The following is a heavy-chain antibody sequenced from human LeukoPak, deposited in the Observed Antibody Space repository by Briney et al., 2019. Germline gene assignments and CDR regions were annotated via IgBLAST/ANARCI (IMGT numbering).Heavy chain of an antibody. V-gene: IGHV1-2*02. Sequence: ASVKVSCKASGYTFTGYYMHWVRQAPGQGLEWMGWINPNSGGTNYAQKFQGRVTMTRDTSISTAYMELSRLRSDGTAVYYCARGPRLVPLDAFDIWGQGTMVTVSS. CDR3: ARGPRLVPLDAFDI. D-gene: IGHD3-9*01. CDR1: GYTFTGYY. J-gene: IGHJ3*02. CDR2: INPNSGGT.